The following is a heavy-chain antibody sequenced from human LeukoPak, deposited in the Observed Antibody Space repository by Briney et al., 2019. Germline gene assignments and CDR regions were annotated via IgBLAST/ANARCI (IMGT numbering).Heavy chain of an antibody. V-gene: IGHV1-8*01. CDR2: MNPNSGNT. CDR3: ARVPPRVRDILTGYYPPDFDY. CDR1: GYTFTSYD. J-gene: IGHJ4*02. Sequence: EASVKVSCKASGYTFTSYDINWVRQATGQGLEWMGWMNPNSGNTGYAQKFQGRVTMTRNTSISTAYMELSSLRSEDTAVYYCARVPPRVRDILTGYYPPDFDYWGQGTLVTVSS. D-gene: IGHD3-9*01.